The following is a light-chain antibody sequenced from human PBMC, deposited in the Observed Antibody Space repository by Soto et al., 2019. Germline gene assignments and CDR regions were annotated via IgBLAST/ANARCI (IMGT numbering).Light chain of an antibody. CDR3: QHYYTCPWA. V-gene: IGKV1-5*03. CDR2: RAS. J-gene: IGKJ1*01. Sequence: DIPMTQSPSTLSASIGDTVNITCRASQSISTWLAWYQQKPGKAPKVLIYRASSVEIGVPSRFSGSGSGTDFTLTISSLQPVDFATYYCQHYYTCPWAFGQGTQVYIK. CDR1: QSISTW.